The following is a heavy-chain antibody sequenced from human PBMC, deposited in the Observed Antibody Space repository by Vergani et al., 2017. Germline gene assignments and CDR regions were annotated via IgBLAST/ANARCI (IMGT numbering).Heavy chain of an antibody. CDR3: ARNLGYCSGGSCRRYGWFDP. V-gene: IGHV4-30-4*08. J-gene: IGHJ5*02. CDR2: IYHSGST. Sequence: QVQLQESGPGLVKPSQTLSLTCTVSGGSISSGDYYWSWIRQPPGKGLEWIGEIYHSGSTNYNPSLKSRVTISVDKSKNQFSLKLSSVTAADTAVYYCARNLGYCSGGSCRRYGWFDPWGQGTLVTVSS. D-gene: IGHD2-15*01. CDR1: GGSISSGDYY.